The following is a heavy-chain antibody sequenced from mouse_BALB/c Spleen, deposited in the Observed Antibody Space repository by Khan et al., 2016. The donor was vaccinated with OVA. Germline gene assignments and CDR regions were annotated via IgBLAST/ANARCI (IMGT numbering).Heavy chain of an antibody. CDR3: ARVYGGDFDY. V-gene: IGHV3-2*02. Sequence: VQLKESGPRLVKPSQSLSLTCTVTGYSITTDYAWNWIRQFPGNKLEWMCYISYSGNTKYNPSLKSRISITRDTSKNQFFLQLKSVTTEDTARYYCARVYGGDFDYGGQGTSLTVSS. D-gene: IGHD1-1*01. CDR2: ISYSGNT. CDR1: GYSITTDYA. J-gene: IGHJ2*02.